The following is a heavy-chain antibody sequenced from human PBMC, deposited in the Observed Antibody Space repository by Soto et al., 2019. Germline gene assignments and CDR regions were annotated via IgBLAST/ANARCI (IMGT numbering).Heavy chain of an antibody. Sequence: QVQLQESGPGLVKPSQTLSLTCTVSGGSISSGGYYWSWIRQHPGKGLEWIGYIYYRGSTYYKPSLKSRVTISVDTSKNQFSLKLSSVTAADTAVYYCARVALEMATITQIDAFDIWGQGTMVTVSS. CDR3: ARVALEMATITQIDAFDI. D-gene: IGHD5-12*01. V-gene: IGHV4-31*03. J-gene: IGHJ3*02. CDR1: GGSISSGGYY. CDR2: IYYRGST.